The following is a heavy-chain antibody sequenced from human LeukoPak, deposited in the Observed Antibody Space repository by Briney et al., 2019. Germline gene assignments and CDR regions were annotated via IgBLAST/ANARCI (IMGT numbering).Heavy chain of an antibody. J-gene: IGHJ4*02. Sequence: PSETLSLTCAVYGGSFSGYYWSWIRQSPGKGLEWIGEINHSGSTNYNPSLKSRVTISVDTSKNQFSLKLSSVTAADTAVYYCARFCTNGVCYTRDYWGQGTLVTVSS. D-gene: IGHD2-8*01. CDR2: INHSGST. CDR1: GGSFSGYY. CDR3: ARFCTNGVCYTRDY. V-gene: IGHV4-34*01.